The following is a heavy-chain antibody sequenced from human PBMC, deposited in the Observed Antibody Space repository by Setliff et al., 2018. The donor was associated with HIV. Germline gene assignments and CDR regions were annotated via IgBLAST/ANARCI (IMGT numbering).Heavy chain of an antibody. D-gene: IGHD6-13*01. CDR2: IYTSGNT. CDR3: AKAEGETPFSSSWYTGTYPSVYMDV. Sequence: SETLSLTCTVSGGSISSGRHYWSWIRQPAGKGLEWIGHIYTSGNTNYNPSLKSRVTISIDTSKNQFSLRLNSVTAADTAVYHCAKAEGETPFSSSWYTGTYPSVYMDVWGKGTTVTVSS. V-gene: IGHV4-61*09. J-gene: IGHJ6*03. CDR1: GGSISSGRHY.